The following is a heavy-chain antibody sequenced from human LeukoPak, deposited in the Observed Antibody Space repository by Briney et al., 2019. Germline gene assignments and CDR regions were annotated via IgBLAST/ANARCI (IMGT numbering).Heavy chain of an antibody. CDR3: ARTTMVRGTYYMDV. J-gene: IGHJ6*03. D-gene: IGHD3-10*01. CDR2: IYYSGST. Sequence: PSETLSLTCTVSGGSISNSSYYWGWIRQPPGKGLEWIGSIYYSGSTYYNPSLKSRVTIAVDTSKNQFSLKLSSVTAADTAVYYCARTTMVRGTYYMDVWGKGTTVTISS. CDR1: GGSISNSSYY. V-gene: IGHV4-39*07.